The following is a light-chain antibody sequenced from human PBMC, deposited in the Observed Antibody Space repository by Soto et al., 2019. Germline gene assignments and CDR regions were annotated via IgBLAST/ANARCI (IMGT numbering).Light chain of an antibody. CDR3: LQVYSFPRT. CDR2: AAS. V-gene: IGKV1-5*01. Sequence: DIQLTQSPSTLSAAVGDSVTITCRASQNIRNLLAWYQQKPGKAPQYLIQAASIVQSGVPSRFSGSGSGTEFILTINNLQPEDFASYFCLQVYSFPRTFGLGTKVDIK. J-gene: IGKJ1*01. CDR1: QNIRNL.